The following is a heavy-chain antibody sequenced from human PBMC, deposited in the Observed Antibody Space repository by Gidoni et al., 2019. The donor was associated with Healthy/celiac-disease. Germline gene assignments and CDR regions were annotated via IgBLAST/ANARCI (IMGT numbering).Heavy chain of an antibody. CDR1: GFTFSSYG. CDR2: IWYDGSNK. CDR3: AREKVVRVTGRSFDI. J-gene: IGHJ3*02. Sequence: QVQLVESGGGVVQTGRSLRLSCAASGFTFSSYGMHWVRQAPGKGLEWVAVIWYDGSNKYYADSVKGRFTISRDNSKNTLYLQMNSLRAEDTAVYYCAREKVVRVTGRSFDIWGQGTMVTVSS. D-gene: IGHD3-10*01. V-gene: IGHV3-33*01.